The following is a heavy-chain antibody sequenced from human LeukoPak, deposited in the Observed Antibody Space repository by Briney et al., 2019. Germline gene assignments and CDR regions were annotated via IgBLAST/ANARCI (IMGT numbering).Heavy chain of an antibody. Sequence: ASVKVSFKASGYTFTGHHIHWVRQAPGQGLEWMGWMNPDSGGTNSAPKFQGRLTMTRDTSISTAYMELGNLRYDDTAVYFCARDQRGNNWVFDFWGQGTLVTVSS. D-gene: IGHD5-24*01. CDR2: MNPDSGGT. CDR3: ARDQRGNNWVFDF. J-gene: IGHJ4*02. CDR1: GYTFTGHH. V-gene: IGHV1-2*02.